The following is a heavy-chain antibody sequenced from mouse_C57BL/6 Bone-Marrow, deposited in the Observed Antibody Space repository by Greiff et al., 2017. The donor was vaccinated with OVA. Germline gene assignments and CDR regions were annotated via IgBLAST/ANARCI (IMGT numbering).Heavy chain of an antibody. J-gene: IGHJ4*01. D-gene: IGHD1-1*01. CDR2: INPYNGGT. CDR1: GYTFTDYY. CDR3: ARGFRYYGSSYMDY. Sequence: VQLQQSGPVLVKPGASVKMSCKASGYTFTDYYMNWVKQSHGKSLEWIGVINPYNGGTSYNQKFKGKATLTVDKSSSTAYMELNSLTSEDSAVYYCARGFRYYGSSYMDYWGQGTSVTVSS. V-gene: IGHV1-19*01.